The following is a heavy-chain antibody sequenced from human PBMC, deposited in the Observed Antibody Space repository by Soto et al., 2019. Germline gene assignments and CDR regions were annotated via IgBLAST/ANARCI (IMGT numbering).Heavy chain of an antibody. CDR1: VFAVSSNY. V-gene: IGHV3-53*01. CDR3: ARGHHSLSL. D-gene: IGHD4-4*01. Sequence: PGGSLRLPCASSVFAVSSNYMNWVRQAPGKGLEWVSLIYSDGSTYYAASVKGRFTISRDHSKNTLFLQMNSLRAEDTAVYYCARGHHSLSLWSQGTLFTVSS. J-gene: IGHJ4*02. CDR2: IYSDGST.